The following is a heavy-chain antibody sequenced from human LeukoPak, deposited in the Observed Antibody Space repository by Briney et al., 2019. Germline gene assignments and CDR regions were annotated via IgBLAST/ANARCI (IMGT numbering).Heavy chain of an antibody. V-gene: IGHV3-30*02. Sequence: GRSLRLSCAASGFSFDDFGMYWVPQAPGKGLEWVTLIRSDGTNKYYADSVKGRFTISRDTSKNTLYLQMTSLRVEDTAVYYCAKDRDDYGDDCWGQGILVTVST. CDR1: GFSFDDFG. CDR3: AKDRDDYGDDC. J-gene: IGHJ4*02. D-gene: IGHD4-17*01. CDR2: IRSDGTNK.